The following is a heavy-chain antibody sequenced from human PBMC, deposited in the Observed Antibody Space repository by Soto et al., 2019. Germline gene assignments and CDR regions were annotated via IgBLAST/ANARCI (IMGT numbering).Heavy chain of an antibody. Sequence: QVQLVQSGAEVKKPGASVKVSCKASGYSFSSYAISWVRQAPGQGLEWMGGIIPIFGTANYAQKFQGRVTITADESTSTAYMELSSLRSEDTAVYYCARDVGLGYGGKGYFDYWGQGTLVTVSS. D-gene: IGHD2-15*01. J-gene: IGHJ4*02. CDR2: IIPIFGTA. CDR1: GYSFSSYA. V-gene: IGHV1-69*01. CDR3: ARDVGLGYGGKGYFDY.